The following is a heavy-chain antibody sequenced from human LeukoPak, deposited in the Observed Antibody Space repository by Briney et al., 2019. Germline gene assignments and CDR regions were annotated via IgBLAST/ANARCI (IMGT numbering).Heavy chain of an antibody. CDR2: IYSGGST. D-gene: IGHD1-26*01. Sequence: PGGSLRLSCAASAFTVSSNYMSWVRQAPGKGLEGVSVIYSGGSTYYADAVKGRFTSSRDNSKNTLDLQMNSLRAEDTAVYYCARDGWVKSGFDPWGQGTLVTVSS. CDR3: ARDGWVKSGFDP. CDR1: AFTVSSNY. J-gene: IGHJ5*02. V-gene: IGHV3-53*01.